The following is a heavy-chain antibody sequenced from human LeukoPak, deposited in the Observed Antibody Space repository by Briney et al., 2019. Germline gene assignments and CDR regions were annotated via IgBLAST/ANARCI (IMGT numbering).Heavy chain of an antibody. V-gene: IGHV4-34*01. Sequence: PSETLSLTCAVYGGSFSGYYWSWIRQPPGKGLEWIGEINHSGSTNYNPSLKSRVTISVDTSKNQFSLKLSSVTAADTAVYYCARGGYSDCWGQGTLVTVSS. D-gene: IGHD5-12*01. CDR1: GGSFSGYY. CDR2: INHSGST. CDR3: ARGGYSDC. J-gene: IGHJ4*02.